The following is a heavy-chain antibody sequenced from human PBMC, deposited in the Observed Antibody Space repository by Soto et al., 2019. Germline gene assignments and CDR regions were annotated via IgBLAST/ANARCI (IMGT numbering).Heavy chain of an antibody. J-gene: IGHJ4*02. V-gene: IGHV3-23*01. Sequence: EVQLLESGRGLVQPGGSLRLSCAASGFTFSSSAMSWVRQAPGKGLEWVSSISNSGGSTYYADSVKGRFTISRDNSKKTLYLQMNSPQAEDTAVYYCAKGCGGDCYSGVQYWGQGTLVTVSS. CDR3: AKGCGGDCYSGVQY. D-gene: IGHD2-21*02. CDR2: ISNSGGST. CDR1: GFTFSSSA.